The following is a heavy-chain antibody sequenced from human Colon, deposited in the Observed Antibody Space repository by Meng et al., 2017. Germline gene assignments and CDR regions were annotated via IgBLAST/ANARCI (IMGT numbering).Heavy chain of an antibody. CDR3: ARFYGSGTFEVHDY. V-gene: IGHV4-61*08. D-gene: IGHD3-10*01. J-gene: IGHJ4*02. Sequence: QGQLQESGPGLVKPSQTLSLTCTVSGGSINSGGNYWSWIRQPPGKGLEWIGLIHYSGSRNYNPSLKSRVTMSVDTSKNQVSLRLTSVTAADTAVYYCARFYGSGTFEVHDYWGQGTLVTVSS. CDR1: GGSINSGGNY. CDR2: IHYSGSR.